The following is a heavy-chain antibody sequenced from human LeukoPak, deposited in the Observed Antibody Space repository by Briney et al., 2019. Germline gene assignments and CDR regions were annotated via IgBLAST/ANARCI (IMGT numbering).Heavy chain of an antibody. V-gene: IGHV4-34*01. CDR2: INHSGST. D-gene: IGHD5-12*01. CDR3: ARGGVEMATN. Sequence: SETLSLTCAVYGGSFSGYYWSWIRQPPGKGLEWIGEINHSGSTNYNPSLKSRVTISVDTSKNQFSLKLSSVTAADTAVYYCARGGVEMATNWGQGTLVTVSS. CDR1: GGSFSGYY. J-gene: IGHJ4*02.